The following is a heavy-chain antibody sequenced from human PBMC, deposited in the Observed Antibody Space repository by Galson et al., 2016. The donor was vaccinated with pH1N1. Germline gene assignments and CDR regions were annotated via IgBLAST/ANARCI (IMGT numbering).Heavy chain of an antibody. D-gene: IGHD3-16*01. CDR3: AKEIQRGSYGMDV. CDR1: GFTFHDYT. V-gene: IGHV3-43*01. J-gene: IGHJ6*02. CDR2: VSWDGGST. Sequence: SLRLSCAASGFTFHDYTMHWVRQTPGKGLEWVSLVSWDGGSTYYADYVKGRITVSRDNSKNSLYLQMNSLRSEDTALYYCAKEIQRGSYGMDVWGRGTTVTVSS.